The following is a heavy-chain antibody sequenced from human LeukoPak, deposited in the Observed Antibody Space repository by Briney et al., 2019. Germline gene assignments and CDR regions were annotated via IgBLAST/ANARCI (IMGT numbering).Heavy chain of an antibody. CDR1: GYTFTTYG. CDR3: AHSSSWYYFDY. J-gene: IGHJ4*02. V-gene: IGHV1-18*01. D-gene: IGHD6-13*01. CDR2: ISTKNGNT. Sequence: ASVKVSCKTSGYTFTTYGISWVRQAPGQGLEWMGWISTKNGNTNYAQKLQGRVTMTTDTSTTTAYMELRSLTSDDTAVYYCAHSSSWYYFDYWGQGTLVTVSS.